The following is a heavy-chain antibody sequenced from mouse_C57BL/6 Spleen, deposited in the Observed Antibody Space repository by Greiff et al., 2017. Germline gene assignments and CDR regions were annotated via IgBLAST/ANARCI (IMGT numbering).Heavy chain of an antibody. CDR2: ISYDGSN. CDR3: AGGNYPSFAY. D-gene: IGHD2-1*01. Sequence: DVQLQESGPGLVKPSQSLSLTCSVTGYSITSGYYWNWIRQFPGNKLEWMGYISYDGSNNYNPSLKNRISITRDTSKNQFFLKLNSVTTEDTATYYCAGGNYPSFAYWGQGTLVTVSA. CDR1: GYSITSGYY. J-gene: IGHJ3*01. V-gene: IGHV3-6*01.